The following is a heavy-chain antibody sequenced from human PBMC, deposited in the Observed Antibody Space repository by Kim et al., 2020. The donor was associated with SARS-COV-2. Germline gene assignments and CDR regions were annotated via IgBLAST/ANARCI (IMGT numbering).Heavy chain of an antibody. CDR2: VYYSGST. V-gene: IGHV4-59*01. D-gene: IGHD6-19*01. CDR3: ARGHSSGRYNWFGP. Sequence: SETLSLTCTISGGSISYYWSWIRQPPGKGLEWIGYVYYSGSTNYNPSLEGRVTISLDTSKNQFSLKLSSVTAADTAVYYCARGHSSGRYNWFGPWGQGTLVTASS. J-gene: IGHJ5*02. CDR1: GGSISYY.